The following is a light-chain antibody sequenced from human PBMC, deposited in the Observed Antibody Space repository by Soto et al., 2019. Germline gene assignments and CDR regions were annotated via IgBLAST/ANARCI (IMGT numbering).Light chain of an antibody. CDR2: DVN. V-gene: IGLV2-14*01. J-gene: IGLJ1*01. CDR3: SSYSSSGTLYV. CDR1: SSDVGGYNY. Sequence: QSALTQPASVSGSPGQSITISCTGTSSDVGGYNYVSWYQHHPGKAPKRMIYDVNNRPSGISNRFFGSKSGNTASLTISGLQTEDEADYYCSSYSSSGTLYVFGTGTKLTVL.